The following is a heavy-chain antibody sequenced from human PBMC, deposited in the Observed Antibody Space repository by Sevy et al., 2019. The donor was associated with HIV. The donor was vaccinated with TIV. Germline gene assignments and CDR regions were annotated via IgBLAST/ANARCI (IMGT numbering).Heavy chain of an antibody. V-gene: IGHV3-23*01. CDR3: AKEWTLLSDWYGEFDY. CDR1: GFTLTNYV. D-gene: IGHD6-19*01. Sequence: GGSLRLSCAASGFTLTNYVMHWVRQAPGKGLEWVSGISNSGANTYYADSVRGRFTVSRDNSKNTVYLQLNSLRAEDTAIYYCAKEWTLLSDWYGEFDYWGQGALVTVSS. CDR2: ISNSGANT. J-gene: IGHJ4*02.